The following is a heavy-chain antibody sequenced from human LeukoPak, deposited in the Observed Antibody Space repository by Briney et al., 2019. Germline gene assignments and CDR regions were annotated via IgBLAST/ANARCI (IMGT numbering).Heavy chain of an antibody. Sequence: PSQTLSLTCTVSGGSVSSGGRYWSWIRQHPGKGLEWIGYIYYSGSTYYNPSLKSRVTISVDTSKNQFSLKLSSVTAADTAVYYCATLGFSSGYYYYFDHWGQGTLVTVSS. D-gene: IGHD3-22*01. V-gene: IGHV4-31*03. CDR3: ATLGFSSGYYYYFDH. CDR1: GGSVSSGGRY. CDR2: IYYSGST. J-gene: IGHJ4*02.